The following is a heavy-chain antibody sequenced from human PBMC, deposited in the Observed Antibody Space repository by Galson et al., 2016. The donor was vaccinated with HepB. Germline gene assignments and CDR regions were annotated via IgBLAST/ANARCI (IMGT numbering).Heavy chain of an antibody. CDR3: VRYSSFNWNYDYYFDY. D-gene: IGHD1-7*01. V-gene: IGHV3-53*01. CDR2: IYSGGNT. J-gene: IGHJ4*02. Sequence: SLRLSCAASGFAVSSNYMSWVRQAPGKGLEWVSVIYSGGNTFYTDSVKGRFTISRDNSKNTLYLQMNSLRVEDTAVYYCVRYSSFNWNYDYYFDYWGQGTLVTVSS. CDR1: GFAVSSNY.